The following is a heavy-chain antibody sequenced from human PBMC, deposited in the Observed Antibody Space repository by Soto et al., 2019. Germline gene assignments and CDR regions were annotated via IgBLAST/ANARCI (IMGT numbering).Heavy chain of an antibody. Sequence: SVKVSCKASGGTFSSYAISWVRQAPGQGLEWMGGIIPIFGTANYAQKFQGRVTITADKSTSTAYMELSSLRSEDTAVYYCARGIVVVPAAIGDYGMDVWGQGTTVTSP. CDR3: ARGIVVVPAAIGDYGMDV. V-gene: IGHV1-69*06. J-gene: IGHJ6*02. CDR2: IIPIFGTA. D-gene: IGHD2-2*01. CDR1: GGTFSSYA.